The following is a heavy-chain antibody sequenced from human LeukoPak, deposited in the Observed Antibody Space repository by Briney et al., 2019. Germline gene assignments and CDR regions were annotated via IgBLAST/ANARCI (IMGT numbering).Heavy chain of an antibody. D-gene: IGHD3-10*02. CDR3: AHENLGYGPPDVRVFDY. V-gene: IGHV2-5*02. CDR1: GFSLGTSGVG. J-gene: IGHJ4*02. CDR2: IHWDDDK. Sequence: SGPTLVNPTQPLTLTCTFSGFSLGTSGVGVGWIRQPPGKALEWLALIHWDDDKRYSPSLKSTLTITKDTSKNQVVLTMTNMDPVDTATYYCAHENLGYGPPDVRVFDYWGQGTLVTVSS.